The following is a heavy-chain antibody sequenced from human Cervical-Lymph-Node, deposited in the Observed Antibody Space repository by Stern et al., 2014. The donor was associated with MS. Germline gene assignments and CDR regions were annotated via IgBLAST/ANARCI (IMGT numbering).Heavy chain of an antibody. J-gene: IGHJ4*02. Sequence: MQLVESGTEVKKSGASVRVSCKASGYTFSIYYMHWVRQAPGQGLEWLGIINPATGGPTYAQKFQDRVTMTNDTSTSTLYLEMSSLISEDTAVYYCARQNMVRGVTELDFWGQGTLVTVSS. CDR1: GYTFSIYY. CDR3: ARQNMVRGVTELDF. CDR2: INPATGGP. D-gene: IGHD3-10*01. V-gene: IGHV1-46*01.